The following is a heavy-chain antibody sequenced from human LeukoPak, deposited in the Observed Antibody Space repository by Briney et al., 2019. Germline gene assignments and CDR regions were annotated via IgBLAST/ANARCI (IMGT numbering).Heavy chain of an antibody. J-gene: IGHJ3*02. CDR3: ASPRDCSTTSCYNDDAFDI. CDR2: IIPMLDIA. CDR1: GGTLRSYT. V-gene: IGHV1-69*02. D-gene: IGHD2-2*02. Sequence: AASVKVSCKASGGTLRSYTIVWVRQAPGQGLEWMGRIIPMLDIANYAQKFQGRVTIIADKSTSTAYMELSSLRSEDTAVYYCASPRDCSTTSCYNDDAFDIWGQGTMVTVSS.